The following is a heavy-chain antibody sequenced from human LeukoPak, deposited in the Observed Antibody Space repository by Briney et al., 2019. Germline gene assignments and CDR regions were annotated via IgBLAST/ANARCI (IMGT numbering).Heavy chain of an antibody. V-gene: IGHV1-2*02. CDR1: GYTFTGYY. CDR2: INPNSGGT. J-gene: IGHJ3*02. CDR3: ARELITSRRGVRAFDI. Sequence: ASVKVSCKASGYTFTGYYMHWVRQAPGQGLEWMGWINPNSGGTNYAQKFQGRVTMTRDTSISTAYMELSRLRSDDTAVYYCARELITSRRGVRAFDIWGQGTMVTVSS. D-gene: IGHD1-20*01.